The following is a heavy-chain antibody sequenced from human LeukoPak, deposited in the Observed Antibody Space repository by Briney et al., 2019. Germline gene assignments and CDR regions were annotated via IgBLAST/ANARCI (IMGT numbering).Heavy chain of an antibody. CDR1: GYTFTTYA. CDR2: INTNTGNP. V-gene: IGHV7-4-1*02. CDR3: ARGHDFGGNSPSSFDY. D-gene: IGHD4-23*01. J-gene: IGHJ4*02. Sequence: GASVKVSCKASGYTFTTYAMNWVRQAPGQGLEWMGWINTNTGNPTYAQGFTGRFVFSLDTSVSTAYLQISSLKAEDTAVYYCARGHDFGGNSPSSFDYWGQGTLVTVSS.